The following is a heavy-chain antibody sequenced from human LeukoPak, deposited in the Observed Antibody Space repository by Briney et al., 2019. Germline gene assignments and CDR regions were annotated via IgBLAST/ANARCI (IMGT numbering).Heavy chain of an antibody. CDR3: GRAFPPLRTAAAGDY. J-gene: IGHJ4*02. D-gene: IGHD6-13*01. Sequence: PGGSLRLSCTASGFTFSDCDMNWFRQAPGKGLDWVSSISYRSCHMYYADSVKRRFTISRDNAENSLYLQMNSLRAEDTAVYYCGRAFPPLRTAAAGDYWGQGTLVTVSS. V-gene: IGHV3-21*01. CDR2: ISYRSCHM. CDR1: GFTFSDCD.